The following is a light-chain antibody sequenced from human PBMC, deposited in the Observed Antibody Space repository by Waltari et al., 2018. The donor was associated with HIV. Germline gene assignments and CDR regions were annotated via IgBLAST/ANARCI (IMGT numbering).Light chain of an antibody. V-gene: IGLV3-21*04. Sequence: YELPQPPSVSVAPGQTAMITRGGNNIESKSVQWYQQKPGQAPVLVIYFDLDRPSGIPERFSGSVSGNTATLTISRVDAGDEADYYCQVWDRSSDQVIFGGGTKLTVL. CDR1: NIESKS. CDR3: QVWDRSSDQVI. J-gene: IGLJ2*01. CDR2: FDL.